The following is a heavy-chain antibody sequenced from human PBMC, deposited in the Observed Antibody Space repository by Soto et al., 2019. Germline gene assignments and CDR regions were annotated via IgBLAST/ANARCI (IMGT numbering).Heavy chain of an antibody. Sequence: EVQLVESGGGLVKPGGSLRLSCAASGFTFSSYSKNWVRQAPGKGLEWVSSISSSSSYIYYADSVKGRFTISRDNAKNSLYLQMNSLRAEDTAVYYCARVSYGAQKGGGMDVWGQGTTVTVSS. V-gene: IGHV3-21*01. CDR3: ARVSYGAQKGGGMDV. CDR1: GFTFSSYS. CDR2: ISSSSSYI. J-gene: IGHJ6*02. D-gene: IGHD4-17*01.